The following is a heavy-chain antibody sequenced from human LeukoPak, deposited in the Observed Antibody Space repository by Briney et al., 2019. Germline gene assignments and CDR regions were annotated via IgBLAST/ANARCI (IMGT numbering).Heavy chain of an antibody. V-gene: IGHV3-48*03. CDR3: AKDQHYYDSRAYYYYFDS. CDR2: ISSSGSTI. Sequence: GGSLRLSCAASGFTFSSYEMNWVRQAPGKGLEWVSYISSSGSTIYYADSVKGRFTISRDNAKNSLYPQMNSLRAEDTAVYYCAKDQHYYDSRAYYYYFDSWGPGILVTVSS. J-gene: IGHJ4*02. D-gene: IGHD3-22*01. CDR1: GFTFSSYE.